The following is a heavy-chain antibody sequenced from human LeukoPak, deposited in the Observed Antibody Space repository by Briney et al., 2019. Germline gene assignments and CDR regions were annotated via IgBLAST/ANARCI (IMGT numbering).Heavy chain of an antibody. Sequence: NPSETLPLTCAVYGGSFSGYYWSWIRQPPGKELEWIGEINHSGSTHYNPSLKSRVTISVDTSKNQFSLKLSSVTAADTAVYYCARVGLVATNPRGAFDIWGQGTMVTVSS. CDR3: ARVGLVATNPRGAFDI. CDR2: INHSGST. V-gene: IGHV4-34*01. D-gene: IGHD5-12*01. CDR1: GGSFSGYY. J-gene: IGHJ3*02.